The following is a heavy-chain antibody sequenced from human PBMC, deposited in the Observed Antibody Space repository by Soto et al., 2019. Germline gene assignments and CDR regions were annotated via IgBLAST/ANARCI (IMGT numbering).Heavy chain of an antibody. V-gene: IGHV6-1*01. CDR1: GDSVSSNSAA. CDR2: TYYRSKWYN. CDR3: AREPAVRFLEWLSYYYYYMDV. Sequence: SPTLSLTCAISGDSVSSNSAAWNWIRQSPSRGLEWLGRTYYRSKWYNDYAVSVKSRITINPDTSKNQFSLQLNSVTPEDTAVYYCAREPAVRFLEWLSYYYYYMDVWGKGTTVTVSS. D-gene: IGHD3-3*01. J-gene: IGHJ6*03.